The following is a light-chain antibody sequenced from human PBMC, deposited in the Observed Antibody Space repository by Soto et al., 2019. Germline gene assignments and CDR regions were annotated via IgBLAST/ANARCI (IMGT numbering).Light chain of an antibody. V-gene: IGLV3-21*04. CDR2: YDS. CDR3: QVWDSSSDLII. Sequence: SYELTQPPSLSLAPGETAGITCGGNNIGSKSVHWYQQKPGQAPVLVIYYDSDRPSGIPERFSGSNSGDTATLTISRVEAGDEADYYCQVWDSSSDLIIFGGGTKLTVL. CDR1: NIGSKS. J-gene: IGLJ2*01.